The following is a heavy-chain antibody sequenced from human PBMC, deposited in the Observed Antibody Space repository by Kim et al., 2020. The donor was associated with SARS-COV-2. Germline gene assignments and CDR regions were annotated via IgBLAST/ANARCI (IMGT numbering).Heavy chain of an antibody. CDR3: ARVLRGKTTKCFDY. Sequence: GGSLRLSCAASGFTFSSYSMNWVRQAPGKGLEWVSYISSSSSTIYYADSVKGRFTISRDNAKNSLYLQMNSLRDEDTAVYYCARVLRGKTTKCFDYWGQGTLVTVSS. D-gene: IGHD3-16*01. J-gene: IGHJ4*02. CDR2: ISSSSSTI. V-gene: IGHV3-48*02. CDR1: GFTFSSYS.